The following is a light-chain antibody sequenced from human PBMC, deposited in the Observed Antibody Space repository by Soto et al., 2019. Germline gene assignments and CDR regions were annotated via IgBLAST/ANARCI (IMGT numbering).Light chain of an antibody. V-gene: IGKV1-17*01. CDR2: ASS. CDR3: LQHNTLPFT. CDR1: QDIRND. J-gene: IGKJ3*01. Sequence: DIQMTQSPSSLSASVGDRVTITCRASQDIRNDLDWYQQKPGKAPKRLIYASSSLQSGAPARFSGSGSETEFTLTVSSLHPEDFATYYCLQHNTLPFTFGPGTKVDV.